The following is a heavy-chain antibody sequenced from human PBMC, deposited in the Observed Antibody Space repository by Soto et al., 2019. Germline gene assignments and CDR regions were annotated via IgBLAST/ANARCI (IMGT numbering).Heavy chain of an antibody. V-gene: IGHV3-33*01. J-gene: IGHJ3*02. CDR3: ARDYYDSSGYYYDDAFDI. Sequence: QVQLVESGGGVVQPGRSLRLSCAASGFTFSSYGMHWVRQAPGKGLEWVAVIWYDGSNKYYADSVKGRFTISRDNSKNTLYLQMNSLRAEDTAVYYCARDYYDSSGYYYDDAFDIWGQGTMVTVSS. CDR2: IWYDGSNK. D-gene: IGHD3-22*01. CDR1: GFTFSSYG.